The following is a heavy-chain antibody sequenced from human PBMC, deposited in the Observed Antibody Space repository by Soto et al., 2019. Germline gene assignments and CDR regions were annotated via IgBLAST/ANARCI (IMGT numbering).Heavy chain of an antibody. CDR1: GFTFSNAW. CDR2: IKSKTDGGTT. D-gene: IGHD6-13*01. V-gene: IGHV3-15*01. Sequence: EVQLVESGGGLVKPGGSLRLSCAASGFTFSNAWMSWVRQAPGKGLEWVGRIKSKTDGGTTDYAAPVKGRFTVSRDDSKNTLYRQMNSLKSEDTAVYYCTPHPGVAAAGIGWFDPWGQGTLVTVSS. J-gene: IGHJ5*02. CDR3: TPHPGVAAAGIGWFDP.